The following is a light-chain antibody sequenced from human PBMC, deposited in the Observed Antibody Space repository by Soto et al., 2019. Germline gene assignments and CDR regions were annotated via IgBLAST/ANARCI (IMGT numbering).Light chain of an antibody. J-gene: IGLJ1*01. CDR3: SSYAGSSTLYV. Sequence: QSALTQPPSASGSLGQSVTISCTGTASDVGAYNYVSWYQQHPGKAPKLMIYEVTKRPSGVPDRFSGSKSGNTASLTVSGLQAEDEADYYRSSYAGSSTLYVFGTGTKVTVL. CDR1: ASDVGAYNY. V-gene: IGLV2-8*01. CDR2: EVT.